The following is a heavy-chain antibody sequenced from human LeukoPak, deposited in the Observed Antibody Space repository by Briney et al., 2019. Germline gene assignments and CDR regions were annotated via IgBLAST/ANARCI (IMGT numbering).Heavy chain of an antibody. CDR1: GYSISSGYY. J-gene: IGHJ5*02. Sequence: SETLSLTCTVSGYSISSGYYWGWIRQPPGKGLEWIGSIYHSGKTYYNPSLKSRVTISVETSKNQFSLKLSSVTAADTAVYYCARDRISVFDPPNWFDPWGQGTLVTVSS. CDR3: ARDRISVFDPPNWFDP. V-gene: IGHV4-38-2*02. D-gene: IGHD6-19*01. CDR2: IYHSGKT.